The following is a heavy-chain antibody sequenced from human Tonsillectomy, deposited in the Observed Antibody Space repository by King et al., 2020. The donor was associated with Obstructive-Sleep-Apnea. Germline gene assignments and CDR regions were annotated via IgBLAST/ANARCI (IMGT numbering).Heavy chain of an antibody. CDR2: IYYSGST. J-gene: IGHJ4*02. D-gene: IGHD3-10*01. CDR1: GGSISSGDYY. Sequence: LQLQESGPGLVKPSQTLSLTCTVSGGSISSGDYYWSWIRQPPGKGLGGIWYIYYSGSTYYNPSLKSRVTISVDTSKNQFSLKLSSVTAADTAVYYCARWMPSGGGLGYWGQGTLVTVSS. CDR3: ARWMPSGGGLGY. V-gene: IGHV4-30-4*01.